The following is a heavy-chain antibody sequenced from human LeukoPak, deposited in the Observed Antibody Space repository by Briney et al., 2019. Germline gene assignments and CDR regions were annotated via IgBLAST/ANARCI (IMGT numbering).Heavy chain of an antibody. Sequence: GASVKVSCKASGYTFTSYDINWVRQATGQGLEWMGWMNPNSGNTGYAQKFQGRVTITRNTSISTAYMEQSSLRSEDTAVYHCARICGGDCFDAFDIWGQGTMVTVSS. CDR3: ARICGGDCFDAFDI. CDR2: MNPNSGNT. J-gene: IGHJ3*02. CDR1: GYTFTSYD. V-gene: IGHV1-8*03. D-gene: IGHD2-21*01.